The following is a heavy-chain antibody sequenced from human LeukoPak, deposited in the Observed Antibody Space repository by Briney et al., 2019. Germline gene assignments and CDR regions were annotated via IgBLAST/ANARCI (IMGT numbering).Heavy chain of an antibody. CDR3: ATEYYGSYNF. CDR2: VKSKTAGGTT. D-gene: IGHD1-26*01. V-gene: IGHV3-15*01. J-gene: IGHJ4*02. Sequence: AGGSLRLSCVASGFTFSDAWMSWVRQAPGKGLEWVGHVKSKTAGGTTDYAAPVKDRFTISRDDSTNTLYLQTNSLKTEDTAVYYCATEYYGSYNFWGQGTLVTVSS. CDR1: GFTFSDAW.